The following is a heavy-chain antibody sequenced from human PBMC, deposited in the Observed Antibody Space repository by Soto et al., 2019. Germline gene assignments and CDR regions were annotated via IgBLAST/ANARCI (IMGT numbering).Heavy chain of an antibody. Sequence: EVQLVESGGGLVQPGGSLRLSCAASGFTFSNYWMYWVRQAPGKGLEWVSRINSDGSVSSYADSVKGRLTISRDNVKNTLYLQMDSLRAEDTPVYYRARGDCVGGTCYSLAGSFYYYMDVWGKGTTVTVFS. J-gene: IGHJ6*03. D-gene: IGHD2-15*01. CDR1: GFTFSNYW. V-gene: IGHV3-74*02. CDR2: INSDGSVS. CDR3: ARGDCVGGTCYSLAGSFYYYMDV.